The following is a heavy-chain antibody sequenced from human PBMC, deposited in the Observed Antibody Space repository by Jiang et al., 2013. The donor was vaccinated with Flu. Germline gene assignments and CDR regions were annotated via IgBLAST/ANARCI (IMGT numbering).Heavy chain of an antibody. J-gene: IGHJ5*02. CDR3: AREISGTKNWFDP. CDR1: GYTFIYSA. CDR2: INAGNGNT. V-gene: IGHV1-3*01. Sequence: KASGYTFIYSAIHWVRQAPGQRLEWMGGINAGNGNTKYSEKFQGRVTITRDTSARTAYMELSSLRSEDTAIYYCAREISGTKNWFDPWGQGTLVTVSS. D-gene: IGHD5-12*01.